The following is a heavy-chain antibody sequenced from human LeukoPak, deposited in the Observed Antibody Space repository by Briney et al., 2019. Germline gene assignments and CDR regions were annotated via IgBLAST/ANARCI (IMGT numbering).Heavy chain of an antibody. CDR1: GFTFSSYS. CDR2: ISSSSSYI. Sequence: GGSLRLSCAASGFTFSSYSMNWVRQAPGKGLEWVSSISSSSSYIYYADSVKGRFTISRDNAKNSLYLQMNSLRVEDTAVYYCAKGDGSGSYSLPYFDYWGQGTLVTVSS. CDR3: AKGDGSGSYSLPYFDY. J-gene: IGHJ4*02. D-gene: IGHD3-10*01. V-gene: IGHV3-21*04.